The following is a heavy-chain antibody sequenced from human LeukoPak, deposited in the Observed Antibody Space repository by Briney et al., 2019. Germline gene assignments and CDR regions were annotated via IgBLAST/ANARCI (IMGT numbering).Heavy chain of an antibody. V-gene: IGHV4-34*01. CDR1: GGSFSGYY. Sequence: SETLSLTCAVYGGSFSGYYWSWIRQPPGKGLEWIGEINHSGSTNYNPSLKSRVTISVDTSKNQFSLKLSSVTAADTAVYYCARSRRWDRGPRVLDYWGQGTLVTVSS. CDR3: ARSRRWDRGPRVLDY. D-gene: IGHD4-23*01. CDR2: INHSGST. J-gene: IGHJ4*02.